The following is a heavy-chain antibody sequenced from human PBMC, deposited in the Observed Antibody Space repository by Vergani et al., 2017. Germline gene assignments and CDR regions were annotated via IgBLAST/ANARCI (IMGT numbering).Heavy chain of an antibody. CDR1: GGSFSGYY. Sequence: QVQLQQWGAGLLKPSETLSLTCAVSGGSFSGYYWSWIRQPPGKGLEWIGEINHSGSTNYNPSLKSRVTISVDTSKNQFSLKLSSVTAADTAVYYCARARITMVRGVIIRIPFDPWGQGTLVTVSS. V-gene: IGHV4-34*01. CDR3: ARARITMVRGVIIRIPFDP. CDR2: INHSGST. J-gene: IGHJ5*02. D-gene: IGHD3-10*01.